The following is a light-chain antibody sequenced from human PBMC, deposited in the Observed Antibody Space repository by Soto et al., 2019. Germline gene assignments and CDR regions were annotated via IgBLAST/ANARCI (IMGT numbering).Light chain of an antibody. V-gene: IGKV3-15*01. CDR3: QQYNYWPS. J-gene: IGKJ1*01. CDR2: GAS. Sequence: EIVMTQSPATLSVSPGERATLSCRASQSVSSNLAWYQQKPGQAPRLLIYGASTRATGIPARFSGSGSGTEFTLTIRSLQSEDFAVYYCQQYNYWPSFGQGTKVEIK. CDR1: QSVSSN.